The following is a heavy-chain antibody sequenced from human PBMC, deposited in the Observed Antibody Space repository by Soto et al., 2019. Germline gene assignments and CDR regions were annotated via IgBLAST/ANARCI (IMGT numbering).Heavy chain of an antibody. J-gene: IGHJ4*02. V-gene: IGHV3-11*01. CDR3: SRDQGYYDSSGYFDF. Sequence: PGGSLRLSCAASGFTFSEYYRSWIRQAPGKGLEWVSYISGSGSIIYYADFVKGRFTISRDNAKNLLYLQMNTLIAEDTAVYYCSRDQGYYDSSGYFDFWGQGTLVTVSS. CDR2: ISGSGSII. CDR1: GFTFSEYY. D-gene: IGHD3-22*01.